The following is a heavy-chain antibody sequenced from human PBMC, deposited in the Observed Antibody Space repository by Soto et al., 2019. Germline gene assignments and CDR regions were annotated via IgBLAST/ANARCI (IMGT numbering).Heavy chain of an antibody. CDR1: GFTFTSYA. Sequence: EVQLFESGGGLVQPGGSLRLPCAASGFTFTSYAMTWVRPAPGKGLEWVSNITGSVGTTYYALSMKSRFTISRDNSKNTLDLQMNSLRAEDTAVYYCAKDRPVNWEIQSQGDKWFDTLGQETLVTVSS. V-gene: IGHV3-23*01. CDR3: AKDRPVNWEIQSQGDKWFDT. D-gene: IGHD1-1*01. J-gene: IGHJ5*02. CDR2: ITGSVGTT.